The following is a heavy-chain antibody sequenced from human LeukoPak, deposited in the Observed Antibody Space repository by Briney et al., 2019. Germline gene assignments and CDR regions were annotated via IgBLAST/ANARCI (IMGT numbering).Heavy chain of an antibody. CDR1: GFTFSSHS. Sequence: GGSLRLSCAASGFTFSSHSMNWVRQAPGKGLEWVSSISSSSSYIYYADSVKGRFTISRDNAKNSLYLQMNSLRAEDTAVYYCARDTKYCSGGSCYPHWGQGTLVTVSS. D-gene: IGHD2-15*01. V-gene: IGHV3-21*01. CDR2: ISSSSSYI. CDR3: ARDTKYCSGGSCYPH. J-gene: IGHJ4*02.